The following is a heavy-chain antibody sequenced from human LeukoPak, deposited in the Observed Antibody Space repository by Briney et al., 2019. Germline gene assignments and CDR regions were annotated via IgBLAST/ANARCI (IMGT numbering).Heavy chain of an antibody. CDR2: IYPGDSDT. CDR3: ARQPAVAGDYYYGMDV. D-gene: IGHD6-19*01. V-gene: IGHV5-51*01. J-gene: IGHJ6*02. CDR1: GYSFSSYW. Sequence: GESLKISCKGSGYSFSSYWIVWVRQMPGKGLEWMGIIYPGDSDTRYSPSFQGQVTISADKSISTAYLQWSSLKASDTAMYYCARQPAVAGDYYYGMDVWGQGTTVTVSS.